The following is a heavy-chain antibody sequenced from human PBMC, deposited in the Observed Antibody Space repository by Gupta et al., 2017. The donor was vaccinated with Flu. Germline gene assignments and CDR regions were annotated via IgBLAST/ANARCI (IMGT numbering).Heavy chain of an antibody. J-gene: IGHJ6*02. Sequence: QVQLQESGPGLVKPSETLSLTCTVSGGSISSYYWSWVRQPAGKGLEWIGRSYTSGSTNYNPSLRSRVTMSVDTSKNQFSLKLSSVTAADTAVYYCATAYCGGDCSHGMDVWGQGTTVTVSS. CDR1: GGSISSYY. CDR2: SYTSGST. V-gene: IGHV4-4*07. D-gene: IGHD2-21*02. CDR3: ATAYCGGDCSHGMDV.